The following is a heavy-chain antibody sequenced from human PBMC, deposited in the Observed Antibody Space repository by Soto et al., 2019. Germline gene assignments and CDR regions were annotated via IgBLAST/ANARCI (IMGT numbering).Heavy chain of an antibody. CDR1: GFTFTTYW. D-gene: IGHD2-2*02. V-gene: IGHV3-7*04. CDR2: IKEDGSEK. Sequence: GGSLRLSCAASGFTFTTYWMSWVRQAPGKGLEWVANIKEDGSEKYYVDSVEGRYTISRDNAKNSLYLQMNSLRAEDTAVYYCARDICRSTSCYTFDFWGQGTMVTVS. J-gene: IGHJ3*01. CDR3: ARDICRSTSCYTFDF.